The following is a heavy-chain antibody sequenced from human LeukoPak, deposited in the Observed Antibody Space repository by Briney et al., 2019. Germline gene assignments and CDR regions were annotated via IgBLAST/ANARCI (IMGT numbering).Heavy chain of an antibody. J-gene: IGHJ3*02. CDR1: GFTFNTYA. V-gene: IGHV3-30-3*01. CDR2: ISYDGSNK. Sequence: GRSLRLSCAASGFTFNTYAMHWVRQAPGKGLEWVAVISYDGSNKYYADSVKGRFTISRDNSKNTLYLQMNTLRAEDTAVYYCARVGGIGTDAFDIWGQGTMVTVSS. D-gene: IGHD3-16*01. CDR3: ARVGGIGTDAFDI.